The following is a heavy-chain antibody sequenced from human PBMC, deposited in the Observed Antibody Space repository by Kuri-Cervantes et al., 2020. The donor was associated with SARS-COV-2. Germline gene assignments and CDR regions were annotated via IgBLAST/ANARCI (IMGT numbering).Heavy chain of an antibody. J-gene: IGHJ6*02. V-gene: IGHV6-1*01. CDR2: TYYRSKWYN. CDR1: GDSVSSNSAA. CDR3: ARAPRGRGSNIVATIPHYYYGMDV. D-gene: IGHD5-12*01. Sequence: SCAISGDSVSSNSAAWNWIRQSPSRGLEWLGRTYYRSKWYNDYAVSVKSRVTINPDTSKNQFSLQLNSVTPEDTAVYYCARAPRGRGSNIVATIPHYYYGMDVWGQGTTVTVSS.